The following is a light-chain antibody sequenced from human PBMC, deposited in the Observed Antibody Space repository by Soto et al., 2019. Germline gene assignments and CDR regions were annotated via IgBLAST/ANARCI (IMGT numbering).Light chain of an antibody. CDR3: QQRSNWPT. V-gene: IGKV1-39*01. CDR1: QSISSY. Sequence: DIQMTQSPSSLSASVGDRVTITCRASQSISSYLNWYQQKPGKAPKLLIYAASSLQSGVPARFSGSGYGTDFTLTISSLEPEDFAVYYCQQRSNWPTFGQGTRLEIK. CDR2: AAS. J-gene: IGKJ5*01.